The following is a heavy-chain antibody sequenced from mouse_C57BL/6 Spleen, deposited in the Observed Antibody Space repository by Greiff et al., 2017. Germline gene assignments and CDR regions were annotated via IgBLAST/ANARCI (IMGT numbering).Heavy chain of an antibody. V-gene: IGHV1-7*01. Sequence: QVQLKQSGAELAKPGASVKLSCKASGYTFTSYWMHWVKQRPGQGLEWIGYINPSSGYTKYNQKFKDKATLTEDKSSSTAYMQLSSLTYEDSAVYYCARGELGFDYWGQGTTLTVSS. J-gene: IGHJ2*01. CDR1: GYTFTSYW. CDR2: INPSSGYT. CDR3: ARGELGFDY.